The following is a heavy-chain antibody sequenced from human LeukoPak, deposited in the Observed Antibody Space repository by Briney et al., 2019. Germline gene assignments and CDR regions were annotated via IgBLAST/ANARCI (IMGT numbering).Heavy chain of an antibody. CDR1: GYTFTGYY. CDR2: INPNSGGT. V-gene: IGHV1-2*02. J-gene: IGHJ4*02. CDR3: SRATSSWYGGYFDY. Sequence: ASVKVSCKASGYTFTGYYMHWVRQAPGQGLEWMGWINPNSGGTNYAHKFQGRVTMTRDTSVSTAYMELSRLRSDDTAVYYCSRATSSWYGGYFDYWGQGTLVTVSS. D-gene: IGHD6-13*01.